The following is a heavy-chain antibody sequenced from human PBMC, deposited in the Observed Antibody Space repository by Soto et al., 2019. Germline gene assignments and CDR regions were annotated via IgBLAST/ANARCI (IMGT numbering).Heavy chain of an antibody. CDR2: IYWDDDK. J-gene: IGHJ5*02. CDR3: AHSLIGYYYDSSGSNWFDP. Sequence: QITLKESGPTLVKPTQTLTLTCTFSGFSLSTSGVGVGWIRQPPGKALEWLALIYWDDDKRYSPSLKSRLTITKATSKSQVVLTMTNMDPVDTATYYCAHSLIGYYYDSSGSNWFDPWGQGTLVTVSS. D-gene: IGHD3-22*01. V-gene: IGHV2-5*02. CDR1: GFSLSTSGVG.